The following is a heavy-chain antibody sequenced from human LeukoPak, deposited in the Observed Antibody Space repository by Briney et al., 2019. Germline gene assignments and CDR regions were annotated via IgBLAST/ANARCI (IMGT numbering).Heavy chain of an antibody. CDR2: IKQDGSEK. CDR1: GFTFSSYW. CDR3: ARSRYYDILTGYTNYYYYYMDV. V-gene: IGHV3-7*01. Sequence: PGGSLRLSCAASGFTFSSYWMSWVRQAPGKGLEWVANIKQDGSEKYYVDSVKGRFTISRDNAKNSLYLQMNSLRAEDTAVYYCARSRYYDILTGYTNYYYYYMDVWGKGTTVTVSS. D-gene: IGHD3-9*01. J-gene: IGHJ6*03.